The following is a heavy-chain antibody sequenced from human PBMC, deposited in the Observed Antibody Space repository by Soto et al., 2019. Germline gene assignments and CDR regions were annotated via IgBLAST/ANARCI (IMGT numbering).Heavy chain of an antibody. CDR3: ARITVGGTRAFDC. D-gene: IGHD1-26*01. CDR1: GFTFSNYW. J-gene: IGHJ4*02. Sequence: GGSLRLSCTASGFTFSNYWMHWVRQAPGKGLVWVARINDDGRSTNYADSVKGRFTISRDNAQNTLYLQMNSLRAEDTAVYYCARITVGGTRAFDCWGQGTLVTVSS. CDR2: INDDGRST. V-gene: IGHV3-74*01.